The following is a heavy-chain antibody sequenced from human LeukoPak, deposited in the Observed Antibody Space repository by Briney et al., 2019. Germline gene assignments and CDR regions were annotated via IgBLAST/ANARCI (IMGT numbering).Heavy chain of an antibody. CDR2: MYTLGNT. CDR3: ARDSPYYGSGTLDY. J-gene: IGHJ4*02. CDR1: GFTVSSNY. D-gene: IGHD3-10*01. Sequence: PGGSLRLSCAASGFTVSSNYMTWVRQAPGKGLEWVSVMYTLGNTYYADSVKGRFTISRDNSKNTLYLQMNSLRAEDTAVYYCARDSPYYGSGTLDYWGQGTLVTVSS. V-gene: IGHV3-53*01.